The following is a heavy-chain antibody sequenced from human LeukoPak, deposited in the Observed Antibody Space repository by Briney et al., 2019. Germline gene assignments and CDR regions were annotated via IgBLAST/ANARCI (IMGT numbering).Heavy chain of an antibody. CDR1: GGSISDYD. CDR3: ARERSSSSSPFEC. D-gene: IGHD6-6*01. Sequence: SDTLSLTCTVSGGSISDYDWSWIRQPPGKGLEWIGYMYYSGSTNYNRSLKSRVTISIDTSSRQFSLKLTSVTTADTAVYYCARERSSSSSPFECWGQGTLVTVSS. CDR2: MYYSGST. J-gene: IGHJ4*02. V-gene: IGHV4-59*12.